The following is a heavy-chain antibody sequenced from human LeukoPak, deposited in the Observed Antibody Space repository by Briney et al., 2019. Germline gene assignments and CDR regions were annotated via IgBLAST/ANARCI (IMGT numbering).Heavy chain of an antibody. V-gene: IGHV4-61*02. CDR3: VISSGYYTYDY. CDR2: IYTSGST. Sequence: PSETLSLTCTVSGGSISSGDYYWSWIRQPAGKGLEWIGRIYTSGSTNYNPSLKSRVTMSVDTSKNQFSLKLSSVTAADTAVYYCVISSGYYTYDYWGQGTLVTVSS. CDR1: GGSISSGDYY. J-gene: IGHJ4*02. D-gene: IGHD3-22*01.